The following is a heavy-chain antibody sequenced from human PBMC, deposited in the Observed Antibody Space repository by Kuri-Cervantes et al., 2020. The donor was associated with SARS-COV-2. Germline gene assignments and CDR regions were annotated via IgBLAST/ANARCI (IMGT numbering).Heavy chain of an antibody. D-gene: IGHD6-13*01. J-gene: IGHJ6*02. V-gene: IGHV4-4*07. CDR3: ARADSSSWPYWDYYYYGMDV. CDR1: GGSISSYY. Sequence: GSLRLSCTVSGGSISSYYWSWIRQPARRGLEWIGRIYTSGSTNYNPSLKSRVTMSVDTSKNQFSLKLSSVTAADTAVYYCARADSSSWPYWDYYYYGMDVWGQGTTVTVSS. CDR2: IYTSGST.